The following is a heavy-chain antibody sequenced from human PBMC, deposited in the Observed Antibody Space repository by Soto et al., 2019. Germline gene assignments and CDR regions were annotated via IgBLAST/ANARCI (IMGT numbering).Heavy chain of an antibody. CDR3: ARVGLGAYDY. D-gene: IGHD6-19*01. Sequence: QVQLVQSGAEVKKHGSSVKVSCKASGGIFSNFAFNWMRQAPGQGLEWMGGIIPTLGTPHYAQKFLGRVTITADESTRTVYMEMSSLTVEDTALYYCARVGLGAYDYWGQGTLVIVSS. CDR1: GGIFSNFA. V-gene: IGHV1-69*01. J-gene: IGHJ4*02. CDR2: IIPTLGTP.